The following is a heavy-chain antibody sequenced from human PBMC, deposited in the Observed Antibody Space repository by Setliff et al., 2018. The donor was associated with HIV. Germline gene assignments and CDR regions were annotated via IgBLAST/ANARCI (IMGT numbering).Heavy chain of an antibody. CDR2: ISSSGRTL. CDR1: GFTFSSYE. V-gene: IGHV3-48*03. Sequence: SCAASGFTFSSYEMNWVHQAPGKGLEWVSYISSSGRTLYYADSVKGRFTISRDNAKNSLYLQMNSLRAEDTAVYYCARAGAYSYDSSGYLLFDYWGQGTLVTVSS. CDR3: ARAGAYSYDSSGYLLFDY. J-gene: IGHJ4*02. D-gene: IGHD3-22*01.